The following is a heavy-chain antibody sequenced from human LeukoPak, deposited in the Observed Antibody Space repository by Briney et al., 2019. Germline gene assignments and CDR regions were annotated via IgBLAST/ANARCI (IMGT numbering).Heavy chain of an antibody. CDR3: ARTNPLYYSESSGYYH. V-gene: IGHV4-39*07. CDR2: IYYSGST. Sequence: SETLSLTCTVSGGSISSSSYYWGWIRQPPGKVLEWIGSIYYSGSTYYNPSLKSRVTISVDTSKNQFSLKLSSVTDADTAVYYCARTNPLYYSESSGYYHWGQGTLVTVSS. CDR1: GGSISSSSYY. J-gene: IGHJ5*02. D-gene: IGHD3-22*01.